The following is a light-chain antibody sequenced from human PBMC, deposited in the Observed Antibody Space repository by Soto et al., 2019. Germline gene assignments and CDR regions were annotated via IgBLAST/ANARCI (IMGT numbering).Light chain of an antibody. CDR2: DVS. CDR1: SSHVGGYNY. V-gene: IGLV2-14*03. Sequence: QSVLTQPASVSGSPGQSITISCTGTSSHVGGYNYVSWYQHHPGKAPKLVIYDVSNRPSGVSYRFSGSKSGNTASLTISGLQAEDEAVYYCTSYTSSSTWVFGGGTKLTVL. J-gene: IGLJ3*02. CDR3: TSYTSSSTWV.